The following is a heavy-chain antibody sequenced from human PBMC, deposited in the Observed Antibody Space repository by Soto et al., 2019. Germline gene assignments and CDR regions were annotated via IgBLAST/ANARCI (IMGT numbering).Heavy chain of an antibody. Sequence: ASVKVSCKASGYTFTRYAIHWVRQAPGQRLEWMGWINAGNGNTKYSQKIQGRVTITRDTSASTVYMELSSLRSEDTAVYYCARDYYYDSSVSLDYWGQGTLVTVSS. D-gene: IGHD3-22*01. CDR1: GYTFTRYA. V-gene: IGHV1-3*01. J-gene: IGHJ4*02. CDR3: ARDYYYDSSVSLDY. CDR2: INAGNGNT.